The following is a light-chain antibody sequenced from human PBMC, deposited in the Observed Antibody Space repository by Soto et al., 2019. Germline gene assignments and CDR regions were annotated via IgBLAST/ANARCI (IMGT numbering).Light chain of an antibody. CDR3: MQALQTPLYT. CDR2: LGS. J-gene: IGKJ2*01. V-gene: IGKV2-28*01. CDR1: QSLLHSNGYNY. Sequence: DIVMTQSPLSLPVTPGEPASISCRSSQSLLHSNGYNYLDWYLQKPGQPPQLLIYLGSNRASGVPDRFSGSGSGTDFTLKISRVEAEDVGVYYCMQALQTPLYTFGQGTKVDIK.